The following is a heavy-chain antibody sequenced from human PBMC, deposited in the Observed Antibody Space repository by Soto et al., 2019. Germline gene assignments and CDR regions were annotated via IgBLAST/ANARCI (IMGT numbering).Heavy chain of an antibody. Sequence: GGSLRLSCAASGFTFSSYWMSWVRQAPGKGLEWVANIKQDGSEKYYVDSVKGRLTISRDNAKNSLYLQMNSLRAEDTAVYYCARVVRTGSDYFDYWGQGTLVTVSS. V-gene: IGHV3-7*01. CDR2: IKQDGSEK. J-gene: IGHJ4*02. CDR3: ARVVRTGSDYFDY. D-gene: IGHD2-8*02. CDR1: GFTFSSYW.